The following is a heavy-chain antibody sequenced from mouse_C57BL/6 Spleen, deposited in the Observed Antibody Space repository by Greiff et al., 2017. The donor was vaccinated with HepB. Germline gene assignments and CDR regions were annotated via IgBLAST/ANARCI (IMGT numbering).Heavy chain of an antibody. J-gene: IGHJ4*01. CDR1: GFTFSSYT. Sequence: EVKLVESGGGLVKPGGSLKLSCAASGFTFSSYTMSWVRQTPEKRLEWVATISGGGGNTYYPDSVKGRFTISRDNAKNTLYLQMSSLRSEDTALYYCARQGFVGYYVYAMDYWGQGTSVTVSS. V-gene: IGHV5-9*01. D-gene: IGHD2-3*01. CDR2: ISGGGGNT. CDR3: ARQGFVGYYVYAMDY.